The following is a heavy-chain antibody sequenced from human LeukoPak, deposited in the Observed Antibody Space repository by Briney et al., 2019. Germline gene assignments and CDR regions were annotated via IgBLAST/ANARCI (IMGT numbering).Heavy chain of an antibody. V-gene: IGHV4-59*12. J-gene: IGHJ4*02. D-gene: IGHD2-2*01. CDR1: GGSISSYY. Sequence: SETLSLTCTVSGGSISSYYWSWIRQPPGKGLEWIGYIYYSGSTNYNPSLKSRVTISVDTSKNQFSLKLSSVTAADTAVYYCARARTRVVVPAPFDYWGQGTLVTVSS. CDR2: IYYSGST. CDR3: ARARTRVVVPAPFDY.